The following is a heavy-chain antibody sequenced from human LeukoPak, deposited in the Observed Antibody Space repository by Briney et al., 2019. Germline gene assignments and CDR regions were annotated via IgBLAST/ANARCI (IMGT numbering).Heavy chain of an antibody. CDR2: ISYDGSNK. D-gene: IGHD2-2*01. J-gene: IGHJ4*02. Sequence: GGSLRLSCAASGFTFSSYGMQWVRQAPGKGLEWVAVISYDGSNKYYADSVKGRFTISRDNSKNTLYLQMNSLRAEDTAVYYCAKDPGWVLVVVPAAIDYWGQGTLVTVSS. CDR3: AKDPGWVLVVVPAAIDY. V-gene: IGHV3-30*18. CDR1: GFTFSSYG.